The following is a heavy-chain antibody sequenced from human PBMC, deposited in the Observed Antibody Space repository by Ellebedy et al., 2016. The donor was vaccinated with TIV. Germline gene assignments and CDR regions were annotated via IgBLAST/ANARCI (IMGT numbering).Heavy chain of an antibody. D-gene: IGHD7-27*01. CDR1: GFTFTPYS. CDR3: ARDMAWGNERVNDAFDI. J-gene: IGHJ3*02. CDR2: ISGSGLTL. Sequence: GGSLRLSCTASGFTFTPYSMNWVRQAPGKGLEWVSYISGSGLTLYYADSVKGRFSISRDNAKNSLYLQMNGLRAEDTAVYFCARDMAWGNERVNDAFDIWGHGTLVTVSS. V-gene: IGHV3-48*04.